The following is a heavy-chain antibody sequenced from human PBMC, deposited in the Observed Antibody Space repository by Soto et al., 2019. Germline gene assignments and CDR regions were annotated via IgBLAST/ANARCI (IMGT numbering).Heavy chain of an antibody. D-gene: IGHD2-8*01. J-gene: IGHJ4*02. CDR3: AREFNGMGKVDY. Sequence: ASVKFSCKASGYTFTSYDINWVRQATGQGLEWMGLINPSSGNSSYAQKFQGRVTMTRDTSTSTVYMELSSLRSEDTAVYYCAREFNGMGKVDYWGQGTLVTVSS. CDR2: INPSSGNS. CDR1: GYTFTSYD. V-gene: IGHV1-8*01.